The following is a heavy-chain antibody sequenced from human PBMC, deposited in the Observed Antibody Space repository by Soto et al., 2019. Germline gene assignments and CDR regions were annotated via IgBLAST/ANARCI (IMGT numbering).Heavy chain of an antibody. V-gene: IGHV1-69*06. J-gene: IGHJ4*02. CDR1: GGTFSSYA. D-gene: IGHD3-22*01. CDR2: IIPIFGTA. CDR3: ARAAYYYDSSGYYYEFDY. Sequence: SVKVSCKASGGTFSSYAISWVRQAPGQGLEWMGGIIPIFGTANYAQKFQGRVTITADKSTSTAYMELSSLRSEDTAVYYCARAAYYYDSSGYYYEFDYWGQGTLVTVSS.